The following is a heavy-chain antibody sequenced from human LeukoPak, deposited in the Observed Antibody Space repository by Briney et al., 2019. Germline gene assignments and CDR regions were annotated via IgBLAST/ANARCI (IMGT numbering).Heavy chain of an antibody. V-gene: IGHV3-23*01. CDR3: APGDSSGYGYFDY. CDR1: GFTFSGYA. J-gene: IGHJ4*02. Sequence: GGSLRLSCAASGFTFSGYAMSWVRQAPGKGLEWVSGISGSGGSTYYADSVKGRFTISRDNSKNTLYLQMNSLRAEDTAVYYCAPGDSSGYGYFDYWGQGTLVTVSS. D-gene: IGHD3-22*01. CDR2: ISGSGGST.